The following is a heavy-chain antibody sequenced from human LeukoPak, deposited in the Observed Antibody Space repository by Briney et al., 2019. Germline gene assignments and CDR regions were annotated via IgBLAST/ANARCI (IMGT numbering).Heavy chain of an antibody. CDR2: ISGTVGST. Sequence: GGSLRLSCAASGFTFSSYAMSWVRQAPGKGLEWVSAISGTVGSTYYADSVKGRFTISRDNSKNTLYLQMNSLRAEDTAVYYCATSNWNYGFYYYYMDVWGKGTTVTVSS. CDR1: GFTFSSYA. D-gene: IGHD1-7*01. CDR3: ATSNWNYGFYYYYMDV. J-gene: IGHJ6*03. V-gene: IGHV3-23*01.